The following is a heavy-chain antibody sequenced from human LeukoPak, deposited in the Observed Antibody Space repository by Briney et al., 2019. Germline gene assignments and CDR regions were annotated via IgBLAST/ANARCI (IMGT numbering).Heavy chain of an antibody. J-gene: IGHJ3*02. CDR2: IWYDGSNK. Sequence: GGSLRLSCAASGFTFSSYGMHWVRQAPGKGLEWVPVIWYDGSNKYYADSVKGRFTISRDNSKNTLYLQMNSLRAEDTAVYYCARATYYYDSSGYYDAFDIWGQGTMVTVSS. V-gene: IGHV3-33*01. CDR3: ARATYYYDSSGYYDAFDI. CDR1: GFTFSSYG. D-gene: IGHD3-22*01.